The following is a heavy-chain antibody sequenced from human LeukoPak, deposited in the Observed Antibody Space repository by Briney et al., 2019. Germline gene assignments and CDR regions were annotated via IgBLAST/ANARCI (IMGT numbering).Heavy chain of an antibody. CDR3: ARGAERWLQFRTDAFDI. CDR1: GYTLTGYY. V-gene: IGHV1-2*06. D-gene: IGHD5-24*01. Sequence: ASVKVSWKASGYTLTGYYMHWVRQAPGPGLKWMGRINPNSGGTNYAQKFQGRVTMTRDTSISTADMELSRLRSDDTAVYYCARGAERWLQFRTDAFDIWGQGTMVTVSS. CDR2: INPNSGGT. J-gene: IGHJ3*02.